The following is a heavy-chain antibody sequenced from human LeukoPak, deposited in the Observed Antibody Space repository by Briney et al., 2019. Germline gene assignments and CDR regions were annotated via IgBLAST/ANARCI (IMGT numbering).Heavy chain of an antibody. CDR1: GFIFSGFW. CDR2: IDSDGSTT. Sequence: GGSLRLSCAASGFIFSGFWMNWVRQAPGKGLAWVAGIDSDGSTTNYADSVKGRFTISRDNSKNTLYLQMNSLRAEDTAVYYCARDRRYSGSDLGDYWGQGTLVTVSS. V-gene: IGHV3-74*01. D-gene: IGHD1-26*01. CDR3: ARDRRYSGSDLGDY. J-gene: IGHJ4*02.